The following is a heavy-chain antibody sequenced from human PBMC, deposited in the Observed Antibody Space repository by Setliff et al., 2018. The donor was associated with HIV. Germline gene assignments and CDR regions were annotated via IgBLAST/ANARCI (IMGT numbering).Heavy chain of an antibody. CDR3: ARGFGSYYRIESVQYFDY. Sequence: SETLSLTCAVSGYSISSGYYWGWIRQPPGKGLEWIGSIYHSGSTYNNPSLKSRVTISLDTSKNQFSLKLSSMTAADTAVYYCARGFGSYYRIESVQYFDYWGHGTLVTVSS. CDR1: GYSISSGYY. CDR2: IYHSGST. D-gene: IGHD1-26*01. V-gene: IGHV4-38-2*01. J-gene: IGHJ4*01.